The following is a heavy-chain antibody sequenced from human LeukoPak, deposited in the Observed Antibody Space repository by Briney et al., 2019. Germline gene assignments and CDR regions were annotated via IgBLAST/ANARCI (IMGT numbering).Heavy chain of an antibody. CDR3: ARRPDWGYDYYMDV. CDR1: GYSIGSGYF. J-gene: IGHJ6*03. CDR2: VYSSGST. Sequence: SETLSLTCNVSGYSIGSGYFWGWIRQPPGKGQEWIGGVYSSGSTYYNPSLESRLTISLKTSKNQFSLKLRSVTAADTAVYYCARRPDWGYDYYMDVWGKGTTVTVSS. V-gene: IGHV4-38-2*02. D-gene: IGHD3-16*01.